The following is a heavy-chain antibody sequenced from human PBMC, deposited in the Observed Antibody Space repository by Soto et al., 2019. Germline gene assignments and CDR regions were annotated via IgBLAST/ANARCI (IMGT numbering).Heavy chain of an antibody. CDR3: VREVVAGTGVGWFDP. CDR2: IYHSGST. J-gene: IGHJ5*02. Sequence: SETLSLTCDVSGDSITEGHYWDWIRQPPGKGLEWIGSIYHSGSTYYNPSLKSRVTISLDTSKNQFSLRLKSVTATDTAVYYCVREVVAGTGVGWFDPWGQGTLVTVS. V-gene: IGHV4-38-2*02. D-gene: IGHD6-19*01. CDR1: GDSITEGHY.